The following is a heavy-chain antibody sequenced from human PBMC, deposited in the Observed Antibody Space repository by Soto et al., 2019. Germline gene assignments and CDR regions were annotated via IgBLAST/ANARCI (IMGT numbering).Heavy chain of an antibody. D-gene: IGHD6-19*01. Sequence: SETLSLPCSVSGDSISSYYWSWIRQPAGKGLEWIGRIHTSGNTNYNPSLKSRVTMSVDMSENQFSLKLTSVTAADTAVYYCARLGVAGKDHWGQGTLVTVSS. CDR2: IHTSGNT. CDR3: ARLGVAGKDH. CDR1: GDSISSYY. V-gene: IGHV4-4*07. J-gene: IGHJ4*02.